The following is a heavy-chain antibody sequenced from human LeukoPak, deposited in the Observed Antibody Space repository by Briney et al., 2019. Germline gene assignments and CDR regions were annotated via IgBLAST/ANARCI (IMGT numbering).Heavy chain of an antibody. Sequence: PSETLSLTCAVYGGSFGGYYWSWIRQPPGKGLEWIGEINHSGSTNYNPSLKSRVTISVDTSKNQFSLKLSSVTAADTAVYYCARHSGEYGADDAFDIWGQGTMVTVSS. D-gene: IGHD3-10*01. CDR3: ARHSGEYGADDAFDI. CDR1: GGSFGGYY. J-gene: IGHJ3*02. CDR2: INHSGST. V-gene: IGHV4-34*01.